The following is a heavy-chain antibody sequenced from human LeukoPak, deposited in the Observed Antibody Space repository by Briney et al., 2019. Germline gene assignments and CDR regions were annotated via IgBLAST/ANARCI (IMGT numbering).Heavy chain of an antibody. V-gene: IGHV1-69*05. CDR2: IIPIFGTA. Sequence: SVKVSCKASGGTFSSYAISWVRQAPGQGLEWMGGIIPIFGTANYAQKFQGRVTITTAESTSTAYMELSSLRSEDTAVYYCASSSSWYLGYNWFDPWGQGTLVTVSS. J-gene: IGHJ5*02. CDR3: ASSSSWYLGYNWFDP. D-gene: IGHD6-13*01. CDR1: GGTFSSYA.